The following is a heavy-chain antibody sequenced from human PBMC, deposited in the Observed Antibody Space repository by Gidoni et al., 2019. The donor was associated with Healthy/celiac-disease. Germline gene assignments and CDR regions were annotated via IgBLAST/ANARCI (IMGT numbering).Heavy chain of an antibody. CDR3: TREDYYDSSGYYYSLPLGTGVFDY. CDR1: GFPFGDYA. Sequence: EVQLVESGGGLVKPGRSLRLSCTASGFPFGDYALMLFRQAPGKGLEWVGFIRSKAYGGTKEYAASVKGRFTISRDDSKSIAYLQMNSLKTEDTAVYYCTREDYYDSSGYYYSLPLGTGVFDYWGQGTLVTVSS. V-gene: IGHV3-49*05. CDR2: IRSKAYGGTK. D-gene: IGHD3-22*01. J-gene: IGHJ4*02.